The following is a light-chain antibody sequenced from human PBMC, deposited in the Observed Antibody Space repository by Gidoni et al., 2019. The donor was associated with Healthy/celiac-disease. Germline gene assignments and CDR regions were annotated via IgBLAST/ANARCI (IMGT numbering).Light chain of an antibody. V-gene: IGKV3-20*01. J-gene: IGKJ2*03. CDR2: AAS. CDR3: QQYDGKPLYS. Sequence: DIVLTQSPATLSLSPGERATLSCRASQSVSSSYLAWYQQKPGQAARLLIYAASSRATGSPERCSGSGCGTEVTITISRMEQEDDAVYYCQQYDGKPLYSFGQGTKLDIK. CDR1: QSVSSSY.